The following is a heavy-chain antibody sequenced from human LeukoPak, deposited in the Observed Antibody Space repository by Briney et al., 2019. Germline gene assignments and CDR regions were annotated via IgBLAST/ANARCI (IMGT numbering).Heavy chain of an antibody. CDR2: INPSGGRT. J-gene: IGHJ4*03. Sequence: ASVKVSCKASGYTFTSYGISWLRQAPGQGLEWMGIINPSGGRTSYAQNFQDRVTMIRDMSTTTVYMDLSSLRSEDTAVYYCARSSYYDIGGYSRHFDFWGQGTLVTVSS. D-gene: IGHD3-22*01. V-gene: IGHV1-46*01. CDR1: GYTFTSYG. CDR3: ARSSYYDIGGYSRHFDF.